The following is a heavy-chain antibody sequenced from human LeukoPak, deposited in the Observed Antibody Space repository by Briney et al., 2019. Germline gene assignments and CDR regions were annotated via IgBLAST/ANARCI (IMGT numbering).Heavy chain of an antibody. CDR3: THEFIDAFDI. CDR1: GFTFSNPW. V-gene: IGHV3-15*01. D-gene: IGHD3-16*02. CDR2: IKGKTAGGTT. J-gene: IGHJ3*02. Sequence: GGSLRLSCEASGFTFSNPWMSWVRQAPGKGLEWVGRIKGKTAGGTTDYAAPVKGRFTISRDDSKNTLYLQMNSLKTEDTAVYYCTHEFIDAFDIWGQGTMVTVSS.